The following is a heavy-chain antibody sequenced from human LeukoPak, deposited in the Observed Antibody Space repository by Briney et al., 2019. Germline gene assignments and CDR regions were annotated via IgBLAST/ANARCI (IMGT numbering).Heavy chain of an antibody. CDR1: GFTFSSHW. Sequence: GGSLRLSCAVSGFTFSSHWMHWVRQAPGKGLEWVSTISGRDSNTYYADSVKGRFTISRDDSKDTLHLQMNSLKAEDTAVYYCAKVQTDVPAASYYYYFGLDVWGQGTMVTVSS. CDR2: ISGRDSNT. D-gene: IGHD2-2*01. CDR3: AKVQTDVPAASYYYYFGLDV. V-gene: IGHV3-23*01. J-gene: IGHJ6*02.